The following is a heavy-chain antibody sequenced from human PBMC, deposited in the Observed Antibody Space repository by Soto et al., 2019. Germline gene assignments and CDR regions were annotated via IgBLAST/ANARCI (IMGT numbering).Heavy chain of an antibody. D-gene: IGHD3-3*01. CDR1: GYSFTNYW. V-gene: IGHV5-51*01. CDR2: IYPEDSET. Sequence: GKALKISCKGSGYSFTNYWIGWVRQMPGKGLEWMGVIYPEDSETRYSPSFQGQVTISVDKSISTAYVQWSSLKASDTAMYYCARHGLRSAIFCVFPVAVPFTWAQGNSVTVYS. J-gene: IGHJ5*02. CDR3: ARHGLRSAIFCVFPVAVPFT.